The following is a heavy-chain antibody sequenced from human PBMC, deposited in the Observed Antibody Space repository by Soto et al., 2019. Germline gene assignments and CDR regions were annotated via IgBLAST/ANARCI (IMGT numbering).Heavy chain of an antibody. CDR3: ARDNDRLQLGGNYYYILDD. J-gene: IGHJ6*02. CDR1: GGTFSSYA. D-gene: IGHD4-4*01. Sequence: QVHLVQSGAEVKEPGSSVKVSCKASGGTFSSYAISWLRQAPGQGLEWMGGIIPLFRTPDYAQKFQGRVTITADESTSTAYMELSSLRSEDTAVYYCARDNDRLQLGGNYYYILDDWGQGTTVTVSS. V-gene: IGHV1-69*12. CDR2: IIPLFRTP.